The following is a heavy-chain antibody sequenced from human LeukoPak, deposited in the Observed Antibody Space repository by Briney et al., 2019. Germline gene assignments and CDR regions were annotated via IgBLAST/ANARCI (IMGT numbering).Heavy chain of an antibody. J-gene: IGHJ6*03. Sequence: ASVKVFCEASGGTFSKNAISWVRQAPGQGLGWMGGIIPISGTAKYAQKFQGRVTITTDESTTTAYMELSSLRSEDTAVYYCAKGIAVAGTPYYYMDVWGKGTTVTVSS. CDR3: AKGIAVAGTPYYYMDV. D-gene: IGHD6-19*01. V-gene: IGHV1-69*05. CDR2: IIPISGTA. CDR1: GGTFSKNA.